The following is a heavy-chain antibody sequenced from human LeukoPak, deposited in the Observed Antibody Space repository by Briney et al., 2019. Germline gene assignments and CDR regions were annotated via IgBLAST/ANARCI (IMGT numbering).Heavy chain of an antibody. CDR1: GGSISTYY. D-gene: IGHD3-22*01. CDR2: IYNSGST. V-gene: IGHV4-59*12. Sequence: SETLSLTCTVSGGSISTYYWSWIRLPPGKGLEWIGYIYNSGSTNYNPSLKSRVTISVDKSKNQFSLKLSSVTAADTAMYYCARENNYYDSSGYFDYWGQGTLVTVPS. CDR3: ARENNYYDSSGYFDY. J-gene: IGHJ4*02.